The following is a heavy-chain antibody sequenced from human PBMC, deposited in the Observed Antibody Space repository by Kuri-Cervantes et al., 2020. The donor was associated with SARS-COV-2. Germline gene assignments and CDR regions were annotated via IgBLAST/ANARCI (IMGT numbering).Heavy chain of an antibody. CDR3: AKCSDIAAAGQTDY. V-gene: IGHV3-23*01. D-gene: IGHD6-13*01. CDR1: GFAFSSYA. CDR2: ISGSGGST. Sequence: GGSLRLSCAASGFAFSSYAMSWVRQAPGKGLEWVSAISGSGGSTYYADSVKGRFTISRDNSKNTLYLQMNSLRAEDTAVYYCAKCSDIAAAGQTDYWGQGTLVTVSS. J-gene: IGHJ4*02.